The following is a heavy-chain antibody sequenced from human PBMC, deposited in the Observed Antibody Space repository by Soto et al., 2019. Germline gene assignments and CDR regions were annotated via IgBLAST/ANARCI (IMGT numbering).Heavy chain of an antibody. CDR2: IIPVFGTV. V-gene: IGHV1-69*01. J-gene: IGHJ5*02. CDR3: ARDNPYTNSFGNWFDP. Sequence: QVRLVQSGAEVKKPGSSVKVSCKASGGTFSNYAITWLRLAPGQGLEWLGGIIPVFGTVNYAKKFQGRVTITADESTSTAYMELNRLRSEDTAVYYCARDNPYTNSFGNWFDPWGQGTLVIDS. D-gene: IGHD6-13*01. CDR1: GGTFSNYA.